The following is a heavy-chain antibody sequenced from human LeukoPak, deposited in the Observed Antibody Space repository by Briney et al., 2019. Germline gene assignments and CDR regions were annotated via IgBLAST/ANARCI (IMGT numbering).Heavy chain of an antibody. J-gene: IGHJ4*02. CDR2: IYYSGGT. CDR1: GGSISSYY. Sequence: SETLSLTCTVSGGSISSYYWSWIRQPPGKGLEWIGYIYYSGGTNYNPSLKSRVTISVDTSKNQFSLKLSSVTAADTAVYYCARSSSGWTYYFDYWGQGTLVTVSS. V-gene: IGHV4-59*08. D-gene: IGHD6-19*01. CDR3: ARSSSGWTYYFDY.